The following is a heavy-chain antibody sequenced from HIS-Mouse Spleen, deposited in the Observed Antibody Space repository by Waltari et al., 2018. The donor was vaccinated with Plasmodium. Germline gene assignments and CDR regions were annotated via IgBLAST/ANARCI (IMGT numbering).Heavy chain of an antibody. CDR3: ASGWYWYFDL. V-gene: IGHV3-7*01. CDR2: IKQDGSEK. CDR1: GSTFSSYW. J-gene: IGHJ2*01. D-gene: IGHD6-19*01. Sequence: EVQLVESGGGLVPPGGSLRLSCAASGSTFSSYWMSWVRQAPGKGLEWVANIKQDGSEKYYVDSVKGRFTISRDNAKNSLYLQMNSLRAEDTAVYYCASGWYWYFDLWGRGTLVTVSS.